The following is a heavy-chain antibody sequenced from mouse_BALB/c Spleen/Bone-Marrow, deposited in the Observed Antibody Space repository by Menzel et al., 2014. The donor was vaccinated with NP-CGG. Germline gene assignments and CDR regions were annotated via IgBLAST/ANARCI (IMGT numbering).Heavy chain of an antibody. V-gene: IGHV1-4*01. D-gene: IGHD2-3*01. Sequence: QQSGAEPARPGASVKMSCRASGYTFTTYTIHWVRPRPGQGLEWIGYINPSSGYTNYNQKFKDKATLTADKSSSTAYMQLSSLTSEDSAVYYCARRDDGYVFFDYWGQGTTLTVSS. CDR2: INPSSGYT. CDR1: GYTFTTYT. J-gene: IGHJ2*01. CDR3: ARRDDGYVFFDY.